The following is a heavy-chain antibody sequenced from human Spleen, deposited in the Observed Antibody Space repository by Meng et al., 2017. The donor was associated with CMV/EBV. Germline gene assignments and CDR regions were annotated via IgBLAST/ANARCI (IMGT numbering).Heavy chain of an antibody. J-gene: IGHJ5*02. Sequence: SFSSGDYYWSWIRQPPGKGLEWIGHIYYSGSTYYNPSLKSRATISVDTSKKHFSLNLNAVTAADTAVYYCARDVGSSSWYGAWFDPWGQGTLVTVSS. V-gene: IGHV4-30-4*08. CDR1: SFSSGDYY. D-gene: IGHD6-13*01. CDR3: ARDVGSSSWYGAWFDP. CDR2: IYYSGST.